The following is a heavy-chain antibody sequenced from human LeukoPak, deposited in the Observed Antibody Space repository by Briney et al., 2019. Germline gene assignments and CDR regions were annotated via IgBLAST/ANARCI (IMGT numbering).Heavy chain of an antibody. CDR3: AKSNGYGLIDI. V-gene: IGHV4-59*12. J-gene: IGHJ3*02. Sequence: PLETLSLTCTVSGGSISNYYWGWVRQPPGKALEWIGNIFYSGSTYYSPSLKSRVTISLDTSRNQFSLKLNSVTAADTAVYYCAKSNGYGLIDIWGQGTMVTVSS. CDR1: GGSISNYY. D-gene: IGHD3-22*01. CDR2: IFYSGST.